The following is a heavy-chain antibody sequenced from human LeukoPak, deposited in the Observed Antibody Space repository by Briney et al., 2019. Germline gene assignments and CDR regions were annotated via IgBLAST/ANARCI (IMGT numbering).Heavy chain of an antibody. CDR2: IWYNGSNK. V-gene: IGHV3-33*08. D-gene: IGHD4-17*01. Sequence: GGSLRLSCAASGFIATSNYISWVRQAPGKGLEWVADIWYNGSNKYYAESVKGRFTISRDNSKNTLYLQMNSLRAEDTAVYYCSRGGYGDYNNWFDPWGQGTLVIVSS. J-gene: IGHJ5*02. CDR3: SRGGYGDYNNWFDP. CDR1: GFIATSNY.